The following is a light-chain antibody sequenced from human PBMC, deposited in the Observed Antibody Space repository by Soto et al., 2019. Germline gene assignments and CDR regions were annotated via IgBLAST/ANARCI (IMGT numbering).Light chain of an antibody. Sequence: DIVMTQSPLSLPVTPGEPASISCRSSQSLLHSNGYNYLDWYLQKPGQSPQLLIYLGSYRASGVPDRFSGSGSGTDFTLKISRVEAEDVGVYYCMQALQIPWTFGQGTKVEIK. CDR3: MQALQIPWT. CDR2: LGS. V-gene: IGKV2-28*01. J-gene: IGKJ1*01. CDR1: QSLLHSNGYNY.